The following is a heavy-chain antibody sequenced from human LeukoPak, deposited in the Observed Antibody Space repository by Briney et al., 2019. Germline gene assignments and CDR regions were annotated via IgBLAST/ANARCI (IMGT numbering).Heavy chain of an antibody. CDR3: ATRITMMSDAFDI. D-gene: IGHD3-22*01. CDR2: IFYSGST. Sequence: PSETLSLTCTVSGGSISSFYWSWIRQPPGKGLEWIGYIFYSGSTNYNPSLKSRVTISVDTSKNQFSLKLSSVTAADTAVYYCATRITMMSDAFDIWGQGTMVTVSS. V-gene: IGHV4-59*01. CDR1: GGSISSFY. J-gene: IGHJ3*02.